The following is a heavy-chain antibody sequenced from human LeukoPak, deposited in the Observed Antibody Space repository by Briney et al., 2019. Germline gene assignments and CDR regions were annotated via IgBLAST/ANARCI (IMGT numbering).Heavy chain of an antibody. Sequence: SETLSLTCTVSGDSVRSRSYYWGWIRQPPGKGLEWIGSIYYSGSTHYNPSLKSRVTISVDTSKNQFSLKLSSVTAADTAVYYCARAPVVTAIVYLEYFQHWGQGTLVTVSS. CDR1: GDSVRSRSYY. CDR2: IYYSGST. V-gene: IGHV4-39*01. D-gene: IGHD2-21*02. J-gene: IGHJ1*01. CDR3: ARAPVVTAIVYLEYFQH.